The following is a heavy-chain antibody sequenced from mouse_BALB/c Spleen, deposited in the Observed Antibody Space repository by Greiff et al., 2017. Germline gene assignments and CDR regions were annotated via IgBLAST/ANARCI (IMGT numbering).Heavy chain of an antibody. CDR2: IDPSDSYT. J-gene: IGHJ2*01. Sequence: QVQLQQPGAELVKPGASVKLSCKASGYTFTSYWMHWVKQRPGQGLEWIGEIDPSDSYTNYNQKFKGKATLTVDKSSSQAYMQLSSLTSEDSAVYYCARRDGNYAFDYWGQGTTLTVSS. D-gene: IGHD2-1*01. V-gene: IGHV1-69*02. CDR3: ARRDGNYAFDY. CDR1: GYTFTSYW.